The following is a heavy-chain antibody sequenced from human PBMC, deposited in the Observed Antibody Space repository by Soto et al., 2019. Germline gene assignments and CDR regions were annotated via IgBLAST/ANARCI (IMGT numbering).Heavy chain of an antibody. CDR1: GYIFTNHY. D-gene: IGHD3-22*01. J-gene: IGHJ4*02. CDR3: ARADYYDSSGFYYDY. CDR2: INPSGGST. Sequence: GASVKVSCKASGYIFTNHYIHWVRQAPGQGLEWMGIINPSGGSTNYLQKFQGRVTMTRDTSTSTVYMELSSLRSEDTAVYFCARADYYDSSGFYYDYWGQGTLVTVSS. V-gene: IGHV1-46*01.